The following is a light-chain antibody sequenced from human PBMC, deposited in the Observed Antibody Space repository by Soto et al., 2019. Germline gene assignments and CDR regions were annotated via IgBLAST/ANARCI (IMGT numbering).Light chain of an antibody. J-gene: IGKJ2*02. V-gene: IGKV3-20*01. CDR2: GAS. Sequence: EIVLTQSPGTLSLSPGERATLSCRASQSVSSSYLAWYQQKPGQAPRLLIYGASSRATGIPDRFSGSGSGTDFTLTIRRLEPEDFAVYYCQQYGSSLAWTFGQGTKLEIK. CDR1: QSVSSSY. CDR3: QQYGSSLAWT.